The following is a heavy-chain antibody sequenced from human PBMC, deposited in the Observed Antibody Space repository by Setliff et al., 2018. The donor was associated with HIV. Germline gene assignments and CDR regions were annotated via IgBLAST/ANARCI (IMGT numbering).Heavy chain of an antibody. CDR2: INNNSTTI. D-gene: IGHD3-22*01. V-gene: IGHV3-48*03. CDR1: GFTFSTYE. CDR3: TLGLYYYDTSGPRVFDY. Sequence: GGSLRLSCEASGFTFSTYEMNWVRQAPGKGLEWISYINNNSTTIYYADSVKGRFTISRDNAQDSLYLEMHSLRAEDTGVYFCTLGLYYYDTSGPRVFDYWGQGSLVTVSS. J-gene: IGHJ4*02.